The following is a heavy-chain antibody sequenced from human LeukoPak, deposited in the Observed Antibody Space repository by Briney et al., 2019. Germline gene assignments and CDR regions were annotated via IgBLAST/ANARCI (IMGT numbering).Heavy chain of an antibody. CDR1: GFIFSDAW. Sequence: GGSLRLSCATSGFIFSDAWMNWVRQAPGKGLEWVGRIRRNSDGGTIDYAAPVKGRFALSRDDSKNTLYLHMSSLQTEDTAVYYCATDFYDTTWGQGTLVTVSS. CDR2: IRRNSDGGTI. CDR3: ATDFYDTT. J-gene: IGHJ5*02. V-gene: IGHV3-15*07. D-gene: IGHD3-22*01.